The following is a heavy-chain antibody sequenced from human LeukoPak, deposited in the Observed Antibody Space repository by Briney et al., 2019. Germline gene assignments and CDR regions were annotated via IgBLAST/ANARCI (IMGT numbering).Heavy chain of an antibody. Sequence: GGSLRLSCAASGFTVSSNYMSWVRQAPGKGLEWVSVIYSGGSTYYADSVKGRFTISRDNSKNTLYLQMNSLRAEDTAVYYCARDPWPSSYSSSWYYFDYWGQGTLVTVSS. V-gene: IGHV3-66*01. CDR2: IYSGGST. D-gene: IGHD6-13*01. CDR3: ARDPWPSSYSSSWYYFDY. J-gene: IGHJ4*02. CDR1: GFTVSSNY.